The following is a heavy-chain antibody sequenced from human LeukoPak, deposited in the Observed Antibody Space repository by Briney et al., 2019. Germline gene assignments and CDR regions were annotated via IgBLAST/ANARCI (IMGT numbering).Heavy chain of an antibody. CDR3: ARAGWYTQRYYFDY. CDR2: IYSGGST. V-gene: IGHV3-66*01. Sequence: GGSLRLSCAASGFTVSSNYMSWVRQAPGKGLEWVSVIYSGGSTYYADSVKGRFTISRDNSKNTLYLQINSLRAEDTAVYYCARAGWYTQRYYFDYWGQGTLVSVAS. CDR1: GFTVSSNY. D-gene: IGHD6-19*01. J-gene: IGHJ4*02.